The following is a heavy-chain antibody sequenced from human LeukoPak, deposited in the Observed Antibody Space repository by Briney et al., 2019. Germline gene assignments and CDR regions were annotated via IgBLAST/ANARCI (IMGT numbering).Heavy chain of an antibody. CDR1: GYSFTSYW. D-gene: IGHD3-10*01. V-gene: IGHV5-51*01. Sequence: GESLKISCKGSGYSFTSYWIGWVRQMPGKGLEWMGIIYPGDSDTRYSPSFQGQVTISADKSISTAYLQWSSLKASDTAMYYCARLAMVRGVLDDSDYWGQGTLVTVSS. CDR3: ARLAMVRGVLDDSDY. CDR2: IYPGDSDT. J-gene: IGHJ4*02.